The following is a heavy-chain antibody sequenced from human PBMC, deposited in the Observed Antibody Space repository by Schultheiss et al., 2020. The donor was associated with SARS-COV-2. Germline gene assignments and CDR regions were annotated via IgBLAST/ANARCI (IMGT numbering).Heavy chain of an antibody. J-gene: IGHJ6*02. D-gene: IGHD3-3*01. CDR2: IIPIFGTA. CDR3: ARALGGMEVFWYYYGMDV. Sequence: SVKVSCKASGGTFSSYAISWVRQAPGQGLEWMGGIIPIFGTANYAQKFQGRVTITADESTSTAYMELSSLRSEDTAVYYCARALGGMEVFWYYYGMDVWGQGTTVTVSS. CDR1: GGTFSSYA. V-gene: IGHV1-69*13.